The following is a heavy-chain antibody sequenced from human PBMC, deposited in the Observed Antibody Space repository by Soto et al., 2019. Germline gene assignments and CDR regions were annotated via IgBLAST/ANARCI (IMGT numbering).Heavy chain of an antibody. Sequence: SETLSLTCTVSGGSISSSSYYWGWIRQPPGKGLEWIGSIYYSGSTYYNPSLKSRVTISVDTSKNQFSLKLSSVTAADTAVYYCAIYNSWYEWFDPWGQGTLVTVSS. V-gene: IGHV4-39*01. CDR1: GGSISSSSYY. CDR2: IYYSGST. D-gene: IGHD6-13*01. CDR3: AIYNSWYEWFDP. J-gene: IGHJ5*02.